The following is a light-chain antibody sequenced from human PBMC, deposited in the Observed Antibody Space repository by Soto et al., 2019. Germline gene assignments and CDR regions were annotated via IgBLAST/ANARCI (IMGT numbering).Light chain of an antibody. Sequence: AIRMTRSPSSLSASTGDRVTITCRASQGISSYLAWYQQKPGKAPKLLIYAASTLQSGVPSRFSGSGSGTDFTLTISCLQSEEYATYYCQQYYSYSTFGQGTKVEIK. CDR3: QQYYSYST. J-gene: IGKJ1*01. V-gene: IGKV1-8*01. CDR2: AAS. CDR1: QGISSY.